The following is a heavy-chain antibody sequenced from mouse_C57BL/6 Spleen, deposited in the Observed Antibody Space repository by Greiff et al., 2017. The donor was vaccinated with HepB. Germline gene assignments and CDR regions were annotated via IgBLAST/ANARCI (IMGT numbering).Heavy chain of an antibody. CDR2: IDPNSGGT. D-gene: IGHD1-1*01. V-gene: IGHV1-72*01. J-gene: IGHJ4*01. CDR3: ARVVVAPYAMDY. Sequence: QVHVKQSGAELVKPGASVKLSCKASGYTFTSYWMHWVKQRPGRGLEWIGRIDPNSGGTKYNEKFKSKATLTVDKPSSTAYMQLSSLTSEDSAVYYCARVVVAPYAMDYWGQGTSVTVSS. CDR1: GYTFTSYW.